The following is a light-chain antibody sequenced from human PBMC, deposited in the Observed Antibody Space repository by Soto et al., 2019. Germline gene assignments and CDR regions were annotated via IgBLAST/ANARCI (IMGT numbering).Light chain of an antibody. CDR2: DAS. V-gene: IGKV3-11*01. Sequence: EIVLTQSPGTLSLSPAERATLSCRASQSVSRYLAWYQQKPGQAPRLVIYDASYRATGIPARFSGSGSGTDFTLTISSLEPEDFAVYYCQQRSNWITFGQGTRLEIK. CDR3: QQRSNWIT. J-gene: IGKJ5*01. CDR1: QSVSRY.